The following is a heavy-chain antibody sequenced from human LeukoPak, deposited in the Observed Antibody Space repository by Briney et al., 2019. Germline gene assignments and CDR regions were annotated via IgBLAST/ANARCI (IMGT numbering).Heavy chain of an antibody. V-gene: IGHV3-30*02. CDR2: MRSDGSTK. CDR1: GFTFSSYS. Sequence: GGSLRLSCAASGFTFSSYSMNWVRQAPGKGLEWVAYMRSDGSTKYYADSVKGRFTISRDNSKNTLYLQMNSLRPEDTAVYYCAEGYDSSGYYLDQWGQGTLVTVSP. D-gene: IGHD3-22*01. CDR3: AEGYDSSGYYLDQ. J-gene: IGHJ4*02.